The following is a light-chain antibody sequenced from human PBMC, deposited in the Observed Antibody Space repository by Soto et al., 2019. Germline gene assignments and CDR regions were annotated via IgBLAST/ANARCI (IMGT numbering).Light chain of an antibody. J-gene: IGKJ1*01. CDR3: LQDYNYPRT. V-gene: IGKV1-6*01. Sequence: MQKSQSPSSLSASVGDRVTITCRASQDIRNELGWYQQKPAKAPNLLIYAASSLQSGVPSRFSGSGSGTDFTLTIISLQPEDFATYYCLQDYNYPRTFGQGTKVAIK. CDR1: QDIRNE. CDR2: AAS.